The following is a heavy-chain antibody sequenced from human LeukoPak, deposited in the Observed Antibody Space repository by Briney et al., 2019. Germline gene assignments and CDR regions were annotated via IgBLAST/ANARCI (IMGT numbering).Heavy chain of an antibody. CDR3: ARGMRSHYYDFTGLYYYYLDL. Sequence: GASVKASCKASAGSFTGQAITWVRQAPGQRLECWVRIIPMFGSTEYAQKIQCRVTITTDKSATTAYMELCSLRSDDTAVLYCARGMRSHYYDFTGLYYYYLDLWGKGTMVTVSS. CDR1: AGSFTGQA. CDR2: IIPMFGST. D-gene: IGHD3-22*01. V-gene: IGHV1-69*05. J-gene: IGHJ6*03.